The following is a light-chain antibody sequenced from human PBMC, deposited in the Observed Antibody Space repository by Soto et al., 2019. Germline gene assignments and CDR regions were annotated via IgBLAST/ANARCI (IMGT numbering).Light chain of an antibody. CDR1: QGMSRW. CDR2: AAT. Sequence: DIQMTQSPSSVSASVGDRVTITCRASQGMSRWLAWYQQRPGKAPKLLINAATTLQSGVPSRFSGSGSGTDFTLTISGLEAEDFATDNGQQANNSPCAVGQGTRLEIK. J-gene: IGKJ5*01. CDR3: QQANNSPCA. V-gene: IGKV1D-12*01.